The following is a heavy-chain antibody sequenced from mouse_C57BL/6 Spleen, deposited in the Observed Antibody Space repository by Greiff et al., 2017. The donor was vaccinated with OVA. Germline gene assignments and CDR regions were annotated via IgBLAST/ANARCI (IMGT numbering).Heavy chain of an antibody. Sequence: EVQLQQSGPGMVKPSQSLSLTCTVTGYSITSGYDWHWIRHFPGNKLEWMGYISYSGSTNYNPSLKSRISITHDTSKNHFFLKLNSVTTEDTATYYCARVDDYGAWFAYWGQGTLVTVSA. CDR2: ISYSGST. V-gene: IGHV3-1*01. CDR3: ARVDDYGAWFAY. CDR1: GYSITSGYD. J-gene: IGHJ3*01. D-gene: IGHD2-4*01.